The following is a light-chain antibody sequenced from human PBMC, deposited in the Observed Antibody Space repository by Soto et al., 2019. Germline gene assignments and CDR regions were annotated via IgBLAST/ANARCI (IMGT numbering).Light chain of an antibody. Sequence: DNQMTQSPSTLSASVGDRVTITCRASQSISSWLAWYQQKPGKAPKLLIYKASSLASGVPSRFSGSGSGTEFTLTISSLQPDDFATYYCQQYNNYPWTFGQGTKVEIK. J-gene: IGKJ1*01. V-gene: IGKV1-5*03. CDR3: QQYNNYPWT. CDR1: QSISSW. CDR2: KAS.